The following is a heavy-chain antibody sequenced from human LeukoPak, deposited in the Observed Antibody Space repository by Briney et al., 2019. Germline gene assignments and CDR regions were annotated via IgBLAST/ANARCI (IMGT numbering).Heavy chain of an antibody. CDR2: IYTSGST. Sequence: PSQTLSLTCTVSGGSISSGSYYWSWIRQPAGKGLEWIGRIYTSGSTNYNPSLKSRVTISVDTSKNQFSLKLSSVTAADTAVYYCASGYSYGSIQFDYWGQGTLVTVSS. CDR1: GGSISSGSYY. J-gene: IGHJ4*02. CDR3: ASGYSYGSIQFDY. V-gene: IGHV4-61*02. D-gene: IGHD5-18*01.